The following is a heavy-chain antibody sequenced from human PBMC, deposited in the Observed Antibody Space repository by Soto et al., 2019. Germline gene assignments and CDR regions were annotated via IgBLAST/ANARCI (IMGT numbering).Heavy chain of an antibody. Sequence: LSLTCAASGFTFDDYAMHWVRQAPGKGLEWVSGISWNSGSIGYADSVKGRFTISRDNAKNSLYLQMNSLRAEDTALYYCAKDILNYYGSGSQYYYYYGMDVWGQGTTVTVSS. J-gene: IGHJ6*02. CDR2: ISWNSGSI. D-gene: IGHD3-10*01. CDR1: GFTFDDYA. V-gene: IGHV3-9*01. CDR3: AKDILNYYGSGSQYYYYYGMDV.